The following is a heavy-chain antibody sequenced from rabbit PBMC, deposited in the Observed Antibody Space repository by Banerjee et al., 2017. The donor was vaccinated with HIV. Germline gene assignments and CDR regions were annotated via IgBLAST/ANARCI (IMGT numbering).Heavy chain of an antibody. CDR1: GFSFSSSYY. CDR3: ARDDADYGGVHFDL. Sequence: QEQLVESGGGLVQPEGSLTLTCKASGFSFSSSYYMCWVRQAPGKGLEWIGCIYIGSGSTYYASWAKGRFTISKTSSTTVALQMTSLTAADTATYFCARDDADYGGVHFDLWGQGTLVTVS. J-gene: IGHJ4*01. V-gene: IGHV1S45*01. CDR2: IYIGSGST. D-gene: IGHD2-1*01.